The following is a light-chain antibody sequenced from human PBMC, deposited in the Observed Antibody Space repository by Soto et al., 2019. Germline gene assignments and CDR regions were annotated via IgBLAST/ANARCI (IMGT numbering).Light chain of an antibody. CDR3: SSYTTITTYV. Sequence: QSVLTQPASVSGSPGQSITVSCTGTTSDVGGYNSVSWYQHHPGKAPKLIIYEVRKRPSGISSRFSGSQSGNTASLSISGLQAEDEADYYCSSYTTITTYVFGTGTKVTVL. CDR1: TSDVGGYNS. V-gene: IGLV2-14*01. CDR2: EVR. J-gene: IGLJ1*01.